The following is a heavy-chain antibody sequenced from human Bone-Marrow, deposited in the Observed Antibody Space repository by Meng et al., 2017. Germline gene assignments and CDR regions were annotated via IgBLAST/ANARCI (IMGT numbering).Heavy chain of an antibody. D-gene: IGHD5-24*01. CDR1: GCTFSSYA. J-gene: IGHJ4*02. V-gene: IGHV3-30*01. Sequence: VQLVEVWGWVVQPGRSLRLSCAASGCTFSSYAMHWVRQAPGKGLEWVAVISYDGSNKYYADSVKGRFTISRNNSKNTLYLQMNSLRAEDTAVYYCASPSSEMATAPRLWGQGTLVTVSS. CDR2: ISYDGSNK. CDR3: ASPSSEMATAPRL.